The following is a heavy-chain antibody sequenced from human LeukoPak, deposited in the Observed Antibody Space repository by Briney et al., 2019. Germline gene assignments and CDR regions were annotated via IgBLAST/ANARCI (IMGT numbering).Heavy chain of an antibody. Sequence: ASVKVSCKASGYTFTSYYMHWVRQAPGQGLEWMGIINPSGGSTSYAQKFQGGVTMTRDTSTSTVYMELSSLRSEDTAVYYCAREGVYCSGGSCYFDYWGQGTLVTVSS. CDR1: GYTFTSYY. J-gene: IGHJ4*02. V-gene: IGHV1-46*01. CDR2: INPSGGST. CDR3: AREGVYCSGGSCYFDY. D-gene: IGHD2-15*01.